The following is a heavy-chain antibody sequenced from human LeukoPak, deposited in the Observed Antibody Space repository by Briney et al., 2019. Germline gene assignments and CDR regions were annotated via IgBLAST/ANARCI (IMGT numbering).Heavy chain of an antibody. Sequence: ASVKVSCKASGYTFTDYYMHWVRQAPGQGLEWMGWITPNSGATKYAQKFRGRVSMTRDTSINTAYMELSRLRSDDTAIYYCARVSRFNYDSSGDFDYWGQGTLVTVSS. CDR3: ARVSRFNYDSSGDFDY. CDR2: ITPNSGAT. V-gene: IGHV1-2*02. J-gene: IGHJ4*02. D-gene: IGHD3-22*01. CDR1: GYTFTDYY.